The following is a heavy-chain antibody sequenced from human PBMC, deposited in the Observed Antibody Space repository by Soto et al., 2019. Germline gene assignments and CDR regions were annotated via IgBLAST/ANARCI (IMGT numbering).Heavy chain of an antibody. J-gene: IGHJ4*02. CDR2: IRSKAYGGTT. Sequence: LRLSCTASGFTFGDYAMSWFRQAPGKGLEWVGFIRSKAYGGTTEYAASVKGRFTISRDDSKSIAYLQMNSLKTEDTAVYYCTRAQPGIAVAGTGDFDYWGQGTLVTVSS. D-gene: IGHD6-19*01. CDR3: TRAQPGIAVAGTGDFDY. V-gene: IGHV3-49*03. CDR1: GFTFGDYA.